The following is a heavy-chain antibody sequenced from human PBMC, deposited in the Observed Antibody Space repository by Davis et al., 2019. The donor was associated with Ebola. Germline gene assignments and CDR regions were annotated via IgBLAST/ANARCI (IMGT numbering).Heavy chain of an antibody. V-gene: IGHV1-2*06. CDR2: INPNSGGT. CDR1: GYTFTDYY. J-gene: IGHJ4*02. CDR3: ARGVWVGYDYGSGQIGY. Sequence: AASVKVSCKASGYTFTDYYIHWVRQAPGQGPEWMGRINPNSGGTKYAQKFQGRVTMTRDTSISTAYMELSRLRSDDTAFYYCARGVWVGYDYGSGQIGYWGQETLVTVSS. D-gene: IGHD3-10*01.